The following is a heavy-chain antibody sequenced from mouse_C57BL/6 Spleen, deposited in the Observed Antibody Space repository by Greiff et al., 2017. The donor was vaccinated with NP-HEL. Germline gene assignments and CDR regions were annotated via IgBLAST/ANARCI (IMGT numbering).Heavy chain of an antibody. CDR2: IDPENGDT. CDR1: GFNIKDDY. J-gene: IGHJ3*01. V-gene: IGHV14-4*01. D-gene: IGHD4-1*01. CDR3: TTPLTFFAD. Sequence: VQLQQSGAELVRPGASVKLSCTASGFNIKDDYMHWVKQRPEQGLEWIGWIDPENGDTEYASKFQGKATITADTSSNTAYLQLSSLTSEDTAVYYCTTPLTFFADWGQGTLVTVSA.